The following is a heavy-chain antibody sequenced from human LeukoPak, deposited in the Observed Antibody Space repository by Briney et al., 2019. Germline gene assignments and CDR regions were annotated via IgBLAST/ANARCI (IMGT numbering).Heavy chain of an antibody. D-gene: IGHD3-22*01. CDR1: GGSISRGDYF. J-gene: IGHJ4*02. Sequence: PSQTLSLTCTVSGGSISRGDYFWTWIRPGPGKGREWIGYIYYSRSTYYNPSLKSRVTISLDTSKSQFSLRLTSVTATDTAVYYCARAGVYSYYRGGYFPDSWGQGPLVTVSS. CDR2: IYYSRST. CDR3: ARAGVYSYYRGGYFPDS. V-gene: IGHV4-30-4*08.